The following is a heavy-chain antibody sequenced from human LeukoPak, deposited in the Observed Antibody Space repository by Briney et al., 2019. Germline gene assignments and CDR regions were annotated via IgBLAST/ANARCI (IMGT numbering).Heavy chain of an antibody. Sequence: KPSETLSLTCTVSGGSIRSSYYYWGWIRQPPGKGLEWIGSIYDSGSTYYNPSLKSRVTISVDTSKNQFSLKLSSVTAADTAVYYCARQVYSSGWYSGYWYFDLWGRGTLVTVSS. CDR1: GGSIRSSYYY. J-gene: IGHJ2*01. CDR2: IYDSGST. CDR3: ARQVYSSGWYSGYWYFDL. V-gene: IGHV4-39*01. D-gene: IGHD6-19*01.